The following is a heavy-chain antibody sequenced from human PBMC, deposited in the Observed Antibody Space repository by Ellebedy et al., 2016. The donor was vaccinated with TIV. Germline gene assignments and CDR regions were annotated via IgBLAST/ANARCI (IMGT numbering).Heavy chain of an antibody. Sequence: GESLKISCQGSGYVFSTYWIGWVRQRPGKGLEWMGIIDPSDSHTTYSLAFQGQVTISADKSINTVYLQWSSLKASDTAIYYCARRSYHYCSFSGCFPFYFDSWGRGTLVTVSS. CDR3: ARRSYHYCSFSGCFPFYFDS. CDR1: GYVFSTYW. CDR2: IDPSDSHT. J-gene: IGHJ4*02. V-gene: IGHV5-51*01. D-gene: IGHD5-12*01.